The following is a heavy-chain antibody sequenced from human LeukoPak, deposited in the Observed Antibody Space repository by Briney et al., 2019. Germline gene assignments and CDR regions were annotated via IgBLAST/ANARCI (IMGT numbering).Heavy chain of an antibody. CDR2: IYYSGNT. CDR1: GGSISPYY. J-gene: IGHJ4*02. V-gene: IGHV4-59*12. D-gene: IGHD3-10*02. Sequence: SETLSLTCTVSGGSISPYYWSWIRQPPGQGLEWRGYIYYSGNTDYNPSHKSRVAISVDTSKNQFSLKLSSVTAADTAVYYCARSTGSTMFIDYWGQGTLVTVSS. CDR3: ARSTGSTMFIDY.